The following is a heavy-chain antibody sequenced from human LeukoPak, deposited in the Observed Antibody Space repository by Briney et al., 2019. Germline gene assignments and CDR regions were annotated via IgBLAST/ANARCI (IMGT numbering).Heavy chain of an antibody. Sequence: GGSLRLSCADSGYTFRSYSMRWVRQAPGKGLEWVSAISGSGGSTYYADSVKGRFTISRDNSKNTLYLQMNSLRAEDTAVYYCAKPPWELKSPEYFQHWGQGTLVTVSS. D-gene: IGHD1-26*01. J-gene: IGHJ1*01. CDR2: ISGSGGST. CDR1: GYTFRSYS. CDR3: AKPPWELKSPEYFQH. V-gene: IGHV3-23*01.